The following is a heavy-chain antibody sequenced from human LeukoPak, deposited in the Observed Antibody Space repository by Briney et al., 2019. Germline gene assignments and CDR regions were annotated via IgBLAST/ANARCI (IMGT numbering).Heavy chain of an antibody. CDR1: GGSISGYY. CDR3: DRRRAESSGPSFYYFYMDL. V-gene: IGHV4-59*01. Sequence: PSETLSLTCNVSGGSISGYYLSWIRQLPGQRLEWIGFVYHNGRTTYKPSLESRHTISVDTSRNHVSLNQRFVTAADTALYFCDRRRAESSGPSFYYFYMDLWGKGTTVSVSS. CDR2: VYHNGRT. D-gene: IGHD2-8*02. J-gene: IGHJ6*03.